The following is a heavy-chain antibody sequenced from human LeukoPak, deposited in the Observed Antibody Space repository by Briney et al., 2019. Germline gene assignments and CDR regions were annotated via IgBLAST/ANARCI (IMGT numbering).Heavy chain of an antibody. J-gene: IGHJ4*02. Sequence: ASVKVSCKASGGTFSSYAINWVRQAPGQGLEWMGWISAYNGNTNYAQKLQGRVTMTTDTSTSTAYMELSSLRSEDTAVYYCATVGSYYDNYWGQGTLVTVSS. CDR3: ATVGSYYDNY. V-gene: IGHV1-18*01. CDR2: ISAYNGNT. D-gene: IGHD1-26*01. CDR1: GGTFSSYA.